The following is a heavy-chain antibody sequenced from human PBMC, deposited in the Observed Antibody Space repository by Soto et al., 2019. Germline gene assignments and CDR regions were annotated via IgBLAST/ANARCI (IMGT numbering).Heavy chain of an antibody. D-gene: IGHD3-10*01. J-gene: IGHJ4*02. CDR3: GRLFDSGHGPFDY. Sequence: GGSLTLSCAASGFTFSNYAMTWVRQAPGKGLEWVSSIPYTGGSTYYADFVKGRFTISRDNSKNTLYLQMNTLRAEDTAVYYCGRLFDSGHGPFDYWGQGT. V-gene: IGHV3-23*01. CDR1: GFTFSNYA. CDR2: IPYTGGST.